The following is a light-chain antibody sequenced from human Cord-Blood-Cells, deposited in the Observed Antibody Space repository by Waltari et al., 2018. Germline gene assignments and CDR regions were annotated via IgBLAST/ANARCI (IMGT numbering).Light chain of an antibody. CDR1: SSDVGGYNY. J-gene: IGLJ3*02. Sequence: QSALTQPASVSGSPGQSITISCTGTSSDVGGYNYVSWYQQHPGKAPKLMIYDVSNLPSGVSNRFSGSKSGNTASLTISGLQAEDEADYYCSSYTSSSTRVVGGGTKLTVL. CDR2: DVS. V-gene: IGLV2-14*01. CDR3: SSYTSSSTRV.